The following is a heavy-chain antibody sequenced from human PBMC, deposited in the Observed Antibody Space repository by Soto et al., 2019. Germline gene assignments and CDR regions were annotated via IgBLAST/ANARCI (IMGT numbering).Heavy chain of an antibody. D-gene: IGHD3-3*01. CDR3: ARARSTIFGVVMRGDYYYYYGMDV. CDR2: ISAYNGNT. V-gene: IGHV1-18*01. CDR1: GYTFTSYG. J-gene: IGHJ6*02. Sequence: ASVKVSCKASGYTFTSYGISWVRQAPGQGLEWMGWISAYNGNTNYAQKLQGRVTMTTDTSTSTAYMERRSLRSDDTAVYYCARARSTIFGVVMRGDYYYYYGMDVWGQGTTVTVSS.